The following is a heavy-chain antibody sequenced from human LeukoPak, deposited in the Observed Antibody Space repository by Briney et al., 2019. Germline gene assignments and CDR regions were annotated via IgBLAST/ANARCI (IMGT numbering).Heavy chain of an antibody. J-gene: IGHJ4*02. CDR2: IYYSGST. Sequence: NSSETLSLTCTVSGGSISSSSYYWGWIRQPPGKGLEWIGSIYYSGSTYYNPSLKSRVTIFVDTSKNQFSLKLSSVTAADTAVYYCARHAIAVAGTGYFDYWGQGTLVTVSS. V-gene: IGHV4-39*01. D-gene: IGHD6-19*01. CDR3: ARHAIAVAGTGYFDY. CDR1: GGSISSSSYY.